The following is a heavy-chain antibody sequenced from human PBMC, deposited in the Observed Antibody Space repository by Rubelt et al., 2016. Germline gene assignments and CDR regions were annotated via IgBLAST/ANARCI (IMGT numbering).Heavy chain of an antibody. D-gene: IGHD1-1*01. Sequence: QLQLQESGPGLVKPSDTLSLSCTVSGGSISTGSYYWGWIRQAPGTGLEWIGSLYYTGSTFYNPSLDSRVTMSVDRSRNRFSRNVGAVTAAYTAVYFCASQPGNANNWYWFDHWGQGTLVTVSS. CDR2: LYYTGST. CDR3: ASQPGNANNWYWFDH. J-gene: IGHJ5*02. V-gene: IGHV4-39*01. CDR1: GGSISTGSYY.